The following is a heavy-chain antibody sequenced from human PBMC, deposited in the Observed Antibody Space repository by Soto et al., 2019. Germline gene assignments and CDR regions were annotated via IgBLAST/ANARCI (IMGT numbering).Heavy chain of an antibody. CDR1: GFTFSSYS. Sequence: EVQLVESGGGLVKPGGSLRLSCAASGFTFSSYSMNWVRQAPGKGLEWVSSISSSSSYIYYADSVKGRFTISRDNAKNSLYLQMNSLRAEDTAVYYCARYSSSSRYYYYGMDVWGQGTTVTVSS. CDR3: ARYSSSSRYYYYGMDV. V-gene: IGHV3-21*01. J-gene: IGHJ6*02. D-gene: IGHD6-6*01. CDR2: ISSSSSYI.